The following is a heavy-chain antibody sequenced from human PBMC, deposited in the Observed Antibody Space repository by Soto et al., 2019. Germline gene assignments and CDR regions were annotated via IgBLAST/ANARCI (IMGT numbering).Heavy chain of an antibody. D-gene: IGHD2-15*01. J-gene: IGHJ6*03. CDR1: GFTFSSYS. Sequence: PGGSLRLSCAASGFTFSSYSMNWVRQAPGKGLEWVSYISSSSSTIYYADSVKGRFTISRGNAKNSLYLQMNSLRAEDTAVYYCARLPVFMVAEDYYMDVWGKGTTVTVSS. V-gene: IGHV3-48*01. CDR3: ARLPVFMVAEDYYMDV. CDR2: ISSSSSTI.